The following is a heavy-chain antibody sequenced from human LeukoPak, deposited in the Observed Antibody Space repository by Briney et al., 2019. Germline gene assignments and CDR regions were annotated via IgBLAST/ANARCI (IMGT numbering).Heavy chain of an antibody. CDR2: ICGSCGST. V-gene: IGHV3-23*01. D-gene: IGHD1-26*01. Sequence: GGSMRLSCAASGFTFSSYAMSWVRQAPGKGPEWVSDICGSCGSTYYADSVKGRFTISRDNSKNTLYLQMNSLRAEDTAVYYCAKGRWEVNLSDAFDIWGQGTLVTVSS. CDR3: AKGRWEVNLSDAFDI. J-gene: IGHJ3*02. CDR1: GFTFSSYA.